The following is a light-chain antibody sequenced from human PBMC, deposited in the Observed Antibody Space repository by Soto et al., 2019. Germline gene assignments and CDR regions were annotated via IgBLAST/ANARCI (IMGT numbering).Light chain of an antibody. Sequence: DIQMTQSPSTLSASVGDRATITCRASERVSRWLAWYQQKPEKAPKLLIQKASSLESGVPSRFSGSGSGTEFTLTISSLQPDDFATYYCQQYLSYPLTFGGGTKVEI. CDR1: ERVSRW. V-gene: IGKV1-5*03. CDR2: KAS. CDR3: QQYLSYPLT. J-gene: IGKJ4*01.